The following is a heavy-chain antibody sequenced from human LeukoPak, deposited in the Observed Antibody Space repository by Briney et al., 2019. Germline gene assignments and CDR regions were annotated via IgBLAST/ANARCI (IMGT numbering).Heavy chain of an antibody. Sequence: PGGSLRLSCAASGFTVSSNYMSWVRQAPGKGLEWVSVIYSGGSTYYADSVKGRFTISRDNSKNTLYLQMNSLRAEDTAVYYCARDLAPMVRGVIIPSWGKGTLVTVSS. CDR1: GFTVSSNY. J-gene: IGHJ4*02. V-gene: IGHV3-53*01. D-gene: IGHD3-10*01. CDR3: ARDLAPMVRGVIIPS. CDR2: IYSGGST.